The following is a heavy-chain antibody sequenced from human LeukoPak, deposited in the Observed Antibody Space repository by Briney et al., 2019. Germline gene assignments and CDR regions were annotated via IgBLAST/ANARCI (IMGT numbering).Heavy chain of an antibody. D-gene: IGHD1-26*01. CDR1: GFSFSRND. Sequence: GGSLRLSCAASGFSFSRNDMHWVRQVTGKGLEWVSGIGTIADTYYPDSVKGRFTISRENAKNSLYLQMNSLRAGDTAVYYCAREFSGSLDYWGQGTLVTVSS. CDR2: IGTIADT. J-gene: IGHJ4*02. CDR3: AREFSGSLDY. V-gene: IGHV3-13*01.